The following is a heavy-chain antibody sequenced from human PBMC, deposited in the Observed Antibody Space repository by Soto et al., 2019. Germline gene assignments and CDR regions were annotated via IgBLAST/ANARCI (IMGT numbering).Heavy chain of an antibody. CDR2: IEGDGTEK. CDR1: EFTFSSKW. V-gene: IGHV3-7*05. CDR3: VRGLYTGNPHFFF. D-gene: IGHD1-26*01. Sequence: LRLFCATPEFTFSSKWMTLVRQAPGKGLEWVANIEGDGTEKDYVDSVKGRFTVSRDNAKRSLYLQMNSLRVEDTAVYYCVRGLYTGNPHFFFWGQGTLVTVSS. J-gene: IGHJ4*02.